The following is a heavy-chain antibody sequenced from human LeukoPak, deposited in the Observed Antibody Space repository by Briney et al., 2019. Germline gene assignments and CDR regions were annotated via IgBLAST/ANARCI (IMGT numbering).Heavy chain of an antibody. V-gene: IGHV3-33*06. J-gene: IGHJ4*02. CDR2: IWYDGSNK. CDR3: AKGAVAGPGGVYYFDY. D-gene: IGHD6-19*01. Sequence: GESLKISCAASGFTFSSYGMHWVRQAPGKGLEWVAVIWYDGSNKYYADSVKGRFTISRDNSKNTLYLQMNSLRAEDTAVYYCAKGAVAGPGGVYYFDYWGQGTLVTVSS. CDR1: GFTFSSYG.